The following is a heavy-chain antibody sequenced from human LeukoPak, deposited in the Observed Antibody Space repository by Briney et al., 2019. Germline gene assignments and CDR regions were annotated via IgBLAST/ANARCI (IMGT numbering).Heavy chain of an antibody. J-gene: IGHJ6*03. CDR2: IYYSGST. V-gene: IGHV4-39*07. CDR3: ARDFYYYYMDV. Sequence: SETLSLTCTVSGGSISSSSYYWGWIRQPPGKGLEWIGSIYYSGSTYYNPSLKSRVTISVDTSKNQFSLKLSSVTAADTAVYYCARDFYYYYMDVWGKGTTVTVSS. CDR1: GGSISSSSYY.